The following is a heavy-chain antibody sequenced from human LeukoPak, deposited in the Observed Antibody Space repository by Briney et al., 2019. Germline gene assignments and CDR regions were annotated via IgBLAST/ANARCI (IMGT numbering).Heavy chain of an antibody. Sequence: ASVTVSCKASGYTFTSYDINWVRQATGQGLEWMGWMNPNSGNTGYAQKFQGRVTMTRNTSISTAYMELSSLRSEDTAVCYCARGPWGDLWFDPWGQGTLVTVSS. V-gene: IGHV1-8*01. J-gene: IGHJ5*02. CDR1: GYTFTSYD. CDR2: MNPNSGNT. CDR3: ARGPWGDLWFDP. D-gene: IGHD1-26*01.